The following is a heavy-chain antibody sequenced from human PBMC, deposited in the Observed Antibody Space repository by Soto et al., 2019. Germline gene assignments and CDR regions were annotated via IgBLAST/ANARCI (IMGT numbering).Heavy chain of an antibody. J-gene: IGHJ5*02. V-gene: IGHV4-59*08. D-gene: IGHD6-13*01. CDR1: GGSISSYY. CDR3: ATTETGITAAGTVWWFDP. Sequence: SETLSLTCTVSGGSISSYYWSWIRQPPGKGLEWIGYIYYSGSTNYNPSLKSRVTISVDTSKNQFSLKLSSVTAADTAVYYCATTETGITAAGTVWWFDPWGQGTLVTSPQ. CDR2: IYYSGST.